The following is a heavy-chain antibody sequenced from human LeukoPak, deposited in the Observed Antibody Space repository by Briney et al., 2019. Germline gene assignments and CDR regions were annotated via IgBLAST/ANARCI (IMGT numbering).Heavy chain of an antibody. D-gene: IGHD3-3*01. V-gene: IGHV3-23*01. Sequence: GGSLRLSCAASGFTFAGHTMTWLRQAPGKGLEWVSIIGGRDDRTYYADPVEGRFTITRDNSKNILYLQMSSLRAEDTAVYYCAKDPNPFYDFWSGYKWGQGTLVTVSS. CDR3: AKDPNPFYDFWSGYK. CDR1: GFTFAGHT. CDR2: IGGRDDRT. J-gene: IGHJ4*02.